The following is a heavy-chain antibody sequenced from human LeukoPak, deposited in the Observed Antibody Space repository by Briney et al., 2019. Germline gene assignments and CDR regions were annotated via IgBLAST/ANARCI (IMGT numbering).Heavy chain of an antibody. J-gene: IGHJ5*02. CDR3: AREPGYCSGGSCYGGWFDP. CDR1: GGSISSNYY. D-gene: IGHD2-15*01. V-gene: IGHV4-39*02. Sequence: PSETLSLTCTVSGGSISSNYYWGWIRQPPGKGLEWISRVTISVDTSKNQFSLNLSSVTAADTAVYYCAREPGYCSGGSCYGGWFDPWGQGTLVTVSS.